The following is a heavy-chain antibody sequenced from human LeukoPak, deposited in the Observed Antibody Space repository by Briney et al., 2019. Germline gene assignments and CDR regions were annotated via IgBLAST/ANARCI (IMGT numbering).Heavy chain of an antibody. D-gene: IGHD2-2*01. CDR2: IYYSGST. V-gene: IGHV4-39*01. CDR1: GGSISSYY. CDR3: ARRYCSSTSCYFGQEAYWFDP. Sequence: SETLSLTCAVSGGSISSYYWGWIRQPPGKGLEWIGSIYYSGSTYYNPSLKSRVTISVDTSKNQFSLKLSSVTAADTAVYYCARRYCSSTSCYFGQEAYWFDPWGQGTLVTVSS. J-gene: IGHJ5*02.